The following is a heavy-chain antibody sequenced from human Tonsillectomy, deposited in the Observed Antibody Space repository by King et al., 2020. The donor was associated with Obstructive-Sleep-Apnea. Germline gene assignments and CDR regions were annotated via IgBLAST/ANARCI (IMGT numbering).Heavy chain of an antibody. CDR1: GVSISSSYW. CDR2: IYHSGST. CDR3: ARSYGSGTYFDY. D-gene: IGHD3-10*01. J-gene: IGHJ4*02. V-gene: IGHV4-4*02. Sequence: QLQESGPGLVKPSGTLSLTCAVSGVSISSSYWWSLVRQPPGKGLEWIGEIYHSGSTNYNPSPKRRVTISVDKSKNQFSLKLRSVTAGDTAVYYFARSYGSGTYFDYWGQGTLVTVSS.